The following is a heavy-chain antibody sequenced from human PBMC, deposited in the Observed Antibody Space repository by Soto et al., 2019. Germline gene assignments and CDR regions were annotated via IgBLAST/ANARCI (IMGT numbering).Heavy chain of an antibody. J-gene: IGHJ4*02. CDR1: GFTFSSYG. CDR2: ISYDGSNK. CDR3: AKVVITERSDY. D-gene: IGHD3-22*01. Sequence: HPGGSLRLSCAASGFTFSSYGMHWVRQAPGKGLEWVAVISYDGSNKYYADSVKGRFTISRDNSKNTLYLQMNSLRAEDTAVYYCAKVVITERSDYWGQGTLVTVSS. V-gene: IGHV3-30*18.